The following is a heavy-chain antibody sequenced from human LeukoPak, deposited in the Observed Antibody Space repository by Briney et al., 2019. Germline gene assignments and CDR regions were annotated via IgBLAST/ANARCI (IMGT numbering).Heavy chain of an antibody. Sequence: GASVKVSCKASGGTFSSYAISWVRQAPGQGLEWMGRIIPIFGTANYAQKFQGRVTITTDESTSTAYMELSSLRSEDTAVYYCAREEDNWNFLDYWGQGTLVTVSS. J-gene: IGHJ4*02. V-gene: IGHV1-69*05. D-gene: IGHD1-7*01. CDR1: GGTFSSYA. CDR2: IIPIFGTA. CDR3: AREEDNWNFLDY.